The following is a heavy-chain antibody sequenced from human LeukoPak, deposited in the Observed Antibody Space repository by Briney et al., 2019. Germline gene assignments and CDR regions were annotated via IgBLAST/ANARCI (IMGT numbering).Heavy chain of an antibody. Sequence: SETLSLTCTVSGASISSYYWSWIRQPPGKGLEWIGYIYTSGSTNYNPSLKSRVTISVDTSKNQFSLKLSSVTAADTAVYYCAREVPGGYTDVWGKGTTVTVSS. D-gene: IGHD3-10*01. CDR3: AREVPGGYTDV. V-gene: IGHV4-4*09. J-gene: IGHJ6*03. CDR2: IYTSGST. CDR1: GASISSYY.